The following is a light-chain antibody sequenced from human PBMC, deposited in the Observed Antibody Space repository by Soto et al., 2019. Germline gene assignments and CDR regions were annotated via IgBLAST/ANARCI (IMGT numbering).Light chain of an antibody. CDR3: ASWDDSLSGYV. Sequence: QSVLTQPPSASGTPGQRVTISCSGSSSSIGTNYVYWYQQLPGTAPKLLIYKNNQRPSGVPDRFSGSKSGTSASLAISGLRSEDEADYHCASWDDSLSGYVFGTWTKVTVL. CDR2: KNN. CDR1: SSSIGTNY. V-gene: IGLV1-47*01. J-gene: IGLJ1*01.